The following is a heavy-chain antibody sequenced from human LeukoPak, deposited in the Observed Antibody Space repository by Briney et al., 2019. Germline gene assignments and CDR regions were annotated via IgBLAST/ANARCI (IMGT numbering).Heavy chain of an antibody. V-gene: IGHV4-34*01. CDR2: INHSGST. CDR1: GGSFSGYY. Sequence: SETLSLTCAVYGGSFSGYYWSWIRQPPGKGLEWIGEINHSGSTNYNPSLKSRVTISVDTSKNQFSLKLSSVTAADTAVYYCARGRDGYNYNWFDPWGQGTLVTVSS. CDR3: ARGRDGYNYNWFDP. D-gene: IGHD5-24*01. J-gene: IGHJ5*02.